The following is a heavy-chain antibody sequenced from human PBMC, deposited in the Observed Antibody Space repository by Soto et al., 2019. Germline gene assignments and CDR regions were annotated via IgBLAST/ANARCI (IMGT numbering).Heavy chain of an antibody. D-gene: IGHD2-2*01. V-gene: IGHV1-18*01. CDR1: GYTFTSYG. CDR3: ARPDCSSTSCPFGVWFDP. CDR2: ISAYNGNT. J-gene: IGHJ5*02. Sequence: GASVKVSCKASGYTFTSYGISWVRQAPGQGHEWMGWISAYNGNTNYAQKLQGRVTMTTDTSTSTAYMELRSLRSDDTAVYYCARPDCSSTSCPFGVWFDPWGQGTLVTVSS.